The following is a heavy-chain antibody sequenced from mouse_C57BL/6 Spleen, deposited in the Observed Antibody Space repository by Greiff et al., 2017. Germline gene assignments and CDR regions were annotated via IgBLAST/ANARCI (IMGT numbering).Heavy chain of an antibody. D-gene: IGHD6-2*01. CDR2: IWSGGST. CDR3: AKGSLYTMDY. Sequence: VQLQESGPGLVQPSQCLSISCTASGFSFTSYGVHWVRQSPGKGLEWLGMIWSGGSTDYNAAFMSRLSITKDNSKTQVFFKMNSLQADDTAVYYCAKGSLYTMDYWGQGTSVTVSS. J-gene: IGHJ4*01. V-gene: IGHV2-5*01. CDR1: GFSFTSYG.